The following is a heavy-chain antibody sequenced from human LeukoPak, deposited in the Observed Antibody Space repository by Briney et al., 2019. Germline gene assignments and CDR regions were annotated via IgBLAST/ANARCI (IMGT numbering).Heavy chain of an antibody. D-gene: IGHD3-16*01. CDR3: AGGISEGHPITSIDY. J-gene: IGHJ4*02. V-gene: IGHV3-21*01. CDR2: ISAYNNYI. CDR1: GFTFSSYA. Sequence: GGSLRLSCAASGFTFSSYAMSWVRQARGKGLEWVSSISAYNNYIYYSDSVKDRFTVSRDNTKKSLYLQMNSLRAEDTAVYFCAGGISEGHPITSIDYWGQGTLVSVSS.